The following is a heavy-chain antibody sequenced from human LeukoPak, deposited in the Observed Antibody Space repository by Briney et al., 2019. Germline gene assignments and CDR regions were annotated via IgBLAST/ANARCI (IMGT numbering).Heavy chain of an antibody. Sequence: ASVKVSCKASGYTFTGYYMHWVRQAPGQGLEWMGWISPNSGGTNYAQKFQGRVTMTRDTSISTAYMELSRLRSDDTAVYYCARSQDIVVVPAAAPDYWGQGTLVTVSS. V-gene: IGHV1-2*02. CDR3: ARSQDIVVVPAAAPDY. D-gene: IGHD2-2*01. CDR1: GYTFTGYY. J-gene: IGHJ4*02. CDR2: ISPNSGGT.